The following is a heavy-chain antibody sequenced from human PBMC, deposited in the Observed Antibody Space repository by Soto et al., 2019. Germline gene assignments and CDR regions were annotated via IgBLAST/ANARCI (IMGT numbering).Heavy chain of an antibody. CDR3: AKIPPGYSYGYFYFDY. J-gene: IGHJ4*02. CDR1: GFTFSSYA. D-gene: IGHD5-18*01. Sequence: GGSLRLSCAASGFTFSSYAMSWVRQAPGKGLEWVSAISGSGGSTYYADSAKGRFTISRDNSKNTLYLQMNSLRAEDTAVYYCAKIPPGYSYGYFYFDYWGQGTLVTVSS. CDR2: ISGSGGST. V-gene: IGHV3-23*01.